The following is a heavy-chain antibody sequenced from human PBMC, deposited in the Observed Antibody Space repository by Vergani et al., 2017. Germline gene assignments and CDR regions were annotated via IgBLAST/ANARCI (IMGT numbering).Heavy chain of an antibody. CDR1: GYTFTGYY. V-gene: IGHV1-2*02. CDR3: ASGDYDFWSGYYIEYFQH. D-gene: IGHD3-3*01. Sequence: QVQLVQSGAEVKKPGASVKVSCKASGYTFTGYYMHWVRQAPGQGLEWMGWINPNSGGTNYAQKFQGRVTMTRDTSIRTAYMELSRLRSDDTAVYYCASGDYDFWSGYYIEYFQHWGQGTLVTVSS. CDR2: INPNSGGT. J-gene: IGHJ1*01.